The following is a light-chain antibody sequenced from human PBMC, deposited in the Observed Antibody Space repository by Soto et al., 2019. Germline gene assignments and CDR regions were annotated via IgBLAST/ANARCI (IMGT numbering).Light chain of an antibody. CDR1: QSVSSN. Sequence: EIVMTQSPATLSVSPGERATLSCRASQSVSSNLAWYQQKPGQAHRLLIYGASTRDTGIPARFSGSGSGTEFTLTISSLQSEDFAVYYCQQYNNWPRTFGQGTKVEIK. CDR2: GAS. V-gene: IGKV3-15*01. CDR3: QQYNNWPRT. J-gene: IGKJ1*01.